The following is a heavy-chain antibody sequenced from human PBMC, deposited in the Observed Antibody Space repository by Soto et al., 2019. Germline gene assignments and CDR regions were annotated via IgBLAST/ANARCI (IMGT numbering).Heavy chain of an antibody. CDR2: IYSGGSI. CDR3: ARGPSGDKVDY. J-gene: IGHJ4*02. V-gene: IGHV4-30-4*01. Sequence: QVQLQESGPGLVKPSQTLSLTCIVSGGSISNVNDCWSWIRQRPDKGLEWIGHIYSGGSIYNNPSLTRRVTRLVDTSKNQFSLQLSSVSAADTAVYCCARGPSGDKVDYWGQGTLVTVSS. D-gene: IGHD7-27*01. CDR1: GGSISNVNDC.